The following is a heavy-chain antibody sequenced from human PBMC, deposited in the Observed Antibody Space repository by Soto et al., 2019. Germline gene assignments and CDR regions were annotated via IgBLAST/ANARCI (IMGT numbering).Heavy chain of an antibody. CDR2: IYDSGST. J-gene: IGHJ4*02. Sequence: QVQLQESGPGLVKPSGTLSLTCAVSGASISSSHWWSWVRQPPGKGLEWIGEIYDSGSTNYNPSLNSRATISVDMSKNQFSLNLNSVTAADTAVYYCARRFFDYWGQGSLVTVSS. CDR1: GASISSSHW. CDR3: ARRFFDY. V-gene: IGHV4-4*02.